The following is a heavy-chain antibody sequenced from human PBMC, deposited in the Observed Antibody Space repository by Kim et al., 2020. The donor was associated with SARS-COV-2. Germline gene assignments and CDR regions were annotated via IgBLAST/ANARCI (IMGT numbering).Heavy chain of an antibody. CDR3: ARIGITHYDFWSGYSHYYYYGMDV. J-gene: IGHJ6*02. D-gene: IGHD3-3*01. Sequence: ASVKVSCKASGYTFTSYAMNWVRQAPGQGLEWMGWINTNTGNPTYAQGFTGRFVFSLDTSVSTAYLQISSLKAEDTAVYYCARIGITHYDFWSGYSHYYYYGMDVWGQGTTVTVSS. V-gene: IGHV7-4-1*02. CDR1: GYTFTSYA. CDR2: INTNTGNP.